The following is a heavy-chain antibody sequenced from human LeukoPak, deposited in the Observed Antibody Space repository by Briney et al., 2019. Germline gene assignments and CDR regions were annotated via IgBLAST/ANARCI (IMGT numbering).Heavy chain of an antibody. CDR3: AMTTVVTPYYYYGMDV. Sequence: SETLSLTRTVSGGSISSYYWSWIRQPPGKGLEWLGYIYYSGSTNYNPSLKSRVTISVDTSKNQFSLKLSSVTAADTAVYYCAMTTVVTPYYYYGMDVWGQGTTVTVSS. CDR1: GGSISSYY. D-gene: IGHD4-23*01. V-gene: IGHV4-59*01. J-gene: IGHJ6*02. CDR2: IYYSGST.